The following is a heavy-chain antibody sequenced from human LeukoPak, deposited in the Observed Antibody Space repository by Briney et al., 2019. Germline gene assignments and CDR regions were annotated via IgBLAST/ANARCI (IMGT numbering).Heavy chain of an antibody. Sequence: SVEVSCKASGGTFSSYAISWARQAPGQGLEWMGGIIPIFGTANYAQKFQGRVTITADESTSTAYMELSSLRSEDTAVYYCATPGPYYYDSSGYLPRNYYYYGMDVWGQGTTVTVYS. CDR2: IIPIFGTA. CDR3: ATPGPYYYDSSGYLPRNYYYYGMDV. V-gene: IGHV1-69*01. CDR1: GGTFSSYA. J-gene: IGHJ6*02. D-gene: IGHD3-22*01.